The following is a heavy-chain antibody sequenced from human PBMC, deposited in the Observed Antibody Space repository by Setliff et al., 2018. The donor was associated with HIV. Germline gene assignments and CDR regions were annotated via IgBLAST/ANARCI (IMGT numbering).Heavy chain of an antibody. CDR1: GYSISSGYY. V-gene: IGHV4-38-2*01. Sequence: SETLSLTCAVSGYSISSGYYWGWIRQPPGKGLEWIGSIYHSGSTYNNPSLKSRVTISADTSKNQFSLKLTSVTAADTAVYYCARTLRAAAMGYFDYWGQGTLVTVSS. J-gene: IGHJ4*02. CDR2: IYHSGST. CDR3: ARTLRAAAMGYFDY. D-gene: IGHD5-18*01.